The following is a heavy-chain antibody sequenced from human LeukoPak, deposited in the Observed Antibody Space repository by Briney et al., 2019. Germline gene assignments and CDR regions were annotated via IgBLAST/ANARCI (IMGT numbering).Heavy chain of an antibody. CDR2: TSAYNGNT. CDR3: ARVPPYDYVWGSYRYYGRYFDY. D-gene: IGHD3-16*02. CDR1: GYTFTSYG. V-gene: IGHV1-18*01. Sequence: ASVKVSCKSSGYTFTSYGISWVRQAPGQGLEWMGWTSAYNGNTNYAQKLQGRVTMTTDTSTSTAYMELRSLRSDDTAVYYCARVPPYDYVWGSYRYYGRYFDYWGQGTLVTVSS. J-gene: IGHJ4*02.